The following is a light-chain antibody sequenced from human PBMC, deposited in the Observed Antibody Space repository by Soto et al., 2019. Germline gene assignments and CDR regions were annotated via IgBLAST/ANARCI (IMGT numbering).Light chain of an antibody. V-gene: IGLV2-23*01. CDR2: EGS. CDR3: CPYAGSSTLYV. J-gene: IGLJ1*01. CDR1: SSDVGSYNL. Sequence: QSVLTQPASVSGSPGQSITISCTGTSSDVGSYNLVSWHQQHPGKAPKLMIYEGSKRPSGVSNRFSGSKSGNTASLTISGLQAEDEADYYCCPYAGSSTLYVFGTGTKVTV.